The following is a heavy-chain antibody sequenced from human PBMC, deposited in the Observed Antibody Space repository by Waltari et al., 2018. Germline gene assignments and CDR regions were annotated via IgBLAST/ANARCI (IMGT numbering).Heavy chain of an antibody. Sequence: QVQLVESGGGVVQPGRSLRLPCAASGFTFSSYGMHWVRQAPGKGLEWVAVISYDGSNKYYADSVKGRFTISRDNSKNTLYLQMNSLRAEDTAVYYCATLQSWNYVSYWGQGTLVTVSS. J-gene: IGHJ4*02. V-gene: IGHV3-30*03. D-gene: IGHD1-7*01. CDR2: ISYDGSNK. CDR1: GFTFSSYG. CDR3: ATLQSWNYVSY.